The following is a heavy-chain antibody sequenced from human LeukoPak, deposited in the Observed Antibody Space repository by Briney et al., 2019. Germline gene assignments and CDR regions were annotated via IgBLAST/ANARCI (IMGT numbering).Heavy chain of an antibody. Sequence: ASVKVSCKASGYTFTGYGISWVRQAPGQGLEWMVWISAYNGNTNYAQKLQGGVTMTTDTSTSTAYMELRSLRSDDTAVYYCARAGYSSSNTHLDYWGEGTLVTVSS. D-gene: IGHD6-13*01. CDR3: ARAGYSSSNTHLDY. CDR1: GYTFTGYG. V-gene: IGHV1-18*01. CDR2: ISAYNGNT. J-gene: IGHJ4*02.